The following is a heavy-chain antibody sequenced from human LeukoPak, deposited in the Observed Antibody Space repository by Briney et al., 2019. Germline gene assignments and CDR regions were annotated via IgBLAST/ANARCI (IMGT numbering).Heavy chain of an antibody. J-gene: IGHJ4*02. CDR1: GYSISSGYY. CDR2: IYHSGRT. CDR3: ARIPTVTFFDY. D-gene: IGHD4-17*01. V-gene: IGHV4-38-2*02. Sequence: PSETLSLTCTVSGYSISSGYYWGWIRQPPGKGLEWIGIIYHSGRTDCNPSLKSRVTISVDTFKNQFSLKLSSVTAADTAVYYCARIPTVTFFDYWGQGTLVTVSS.